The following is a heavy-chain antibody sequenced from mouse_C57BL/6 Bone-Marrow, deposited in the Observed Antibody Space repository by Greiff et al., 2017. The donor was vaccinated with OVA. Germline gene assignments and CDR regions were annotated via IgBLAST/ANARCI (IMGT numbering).Heavy chain of an antibody. D-gene: IGHD2-5*01. V-gene: IGHV2-2*01. CDR1: GFSLTSYG. CDR2: IWSGGST. CDR3: ARESLSKFSFAD. J-gene: IGHJ3*01. Sequence: VMLVESGPGLVQPSQSLSITCTVSGFSLTSYGVHWVRQSPGQGLEWLGVIWSGGSTDYNAAFISRLSISKDNSKSQVFFKMNSLQADDTAIYYCARESLSKFSFADWGQGTLVTVSA.